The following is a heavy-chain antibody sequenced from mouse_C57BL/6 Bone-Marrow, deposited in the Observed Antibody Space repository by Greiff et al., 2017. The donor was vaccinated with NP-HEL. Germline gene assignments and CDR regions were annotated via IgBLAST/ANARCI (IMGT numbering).Heavy chain of an antibody. CDR1: GFTFSDAW. CDR2: IRNKANNHAT. D-gene: IGHD4-1*01. J-gene: IGHJ3*01. V-gene: IGHV6-6*01. Sequence: EVQLQQSGGGLVQPGGSMKLSCAASGFTFSDAWIDWVRQSPEKGLEWVAEIRNKANNHATYYAESVKGRFTISRDDSKSSVYLQMNSLRAEDTGIYYCTFTGRGAPWFAYWGQGTLVTVSA. CDR3: TFTGRGAPWFAY.